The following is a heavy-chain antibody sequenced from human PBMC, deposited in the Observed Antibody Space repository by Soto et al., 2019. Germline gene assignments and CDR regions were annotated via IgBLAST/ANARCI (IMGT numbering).Heavy chain of an antibody. CDR1: GFTFSSYA. D-gene: IGHD6-19*01. Sequence: GGSLRLSCAASGFTFSSYAMSWVRQAPGKGLEWVSAISGSGGSTYYADSVKGRFTISRDNSKNTLYLQMNSLRAEDTAVYYCAKGGSGWYFQGDRGYFDYWGQGTLVTVSS. J-gene: IGHJ4*02. V-gene: IGHV3-23*01. CDR2: ISGSGGST. CDR3: AKGGSGWYFQGDRGYFDY.